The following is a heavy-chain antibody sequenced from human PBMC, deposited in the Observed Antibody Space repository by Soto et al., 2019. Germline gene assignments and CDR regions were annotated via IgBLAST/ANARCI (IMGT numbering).Heavy chain of an antibody. D-gene: IGHD3-9*01. Sequence: QVQLVESGGGLVKPGGSLRLSCAASGFTLSDYYMTWIRQAPGKGLEWVSDISISGTTIHYAASVRGRFTISRDNAKNSLWLQMNTLRAEDTAVYCCGRFRGDGYYNFWGQGTLVTVSS. CDR1: GFTLSDYY. J-gene: IGHJ4*02. V-gene: IGHV3-11*01. CDR3: GRFRGDGYYNF. CDR2: ISISGTTI.